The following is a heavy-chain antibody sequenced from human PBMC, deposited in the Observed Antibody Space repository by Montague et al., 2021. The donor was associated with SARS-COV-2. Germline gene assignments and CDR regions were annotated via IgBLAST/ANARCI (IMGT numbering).Heavy chain of an antibody. V-gene: IGHV4-34*01. Sequence: SETLSLTCAVYGGSFSGYYWSWIRQPPGKGLGWIGEINHSGSTNYNPSLKSRVTISVDTSKNQFSLKLSSVTAADTAVYYCARGPRITMVVVVITEIWFDPWGQGTLVTVSS. CDR3: ARGPRITMVVVVITEIWFDP. CDR1: GGSFSGYY. CDR2: INHSGST. J-gene: IGHJ5*02. D-gene: IGHD3-22*01.